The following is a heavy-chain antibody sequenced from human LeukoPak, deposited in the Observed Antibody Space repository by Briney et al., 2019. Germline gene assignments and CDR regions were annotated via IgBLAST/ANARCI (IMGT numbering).Heavy chain of an antibody. D-gene: IGHD5-18*01. CDR1: GYTFTSYD. CDR3: ARDTAMVKVPDY. CDR2: INPNSGGT. V-gene: IGHV1-2*02. Sequence: ASVKVSCKASGYTFTSYDINWVRQATGQGLEWMGWINPNSGGTNYAQKFQGRVTMTRDTSISTAYMELSRLRSDDTAVYYCARDTAMVKVPDYWGQGTLVTVSS. J-gene: IGHJ4*02.